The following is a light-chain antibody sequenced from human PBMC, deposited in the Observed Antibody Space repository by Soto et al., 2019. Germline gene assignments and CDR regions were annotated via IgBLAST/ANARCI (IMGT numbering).Light chain of an antibody. V-gene: IGKV3D-20*02. Sequence: EIVLTQSRGTLSLSPGERATLSCMASQSVSNNYLAWYQQKPGQAPRLLIYGASNRATGIPDRFSGSGSGTDFTLTISSLEPEDFAVYYCQQRSNWPITFGQGTRLEIK. J-gene: IGKJ5*01. CDR2: GAS. CDR1: QSVSNNY. CDR3: QQRSNWPIT.